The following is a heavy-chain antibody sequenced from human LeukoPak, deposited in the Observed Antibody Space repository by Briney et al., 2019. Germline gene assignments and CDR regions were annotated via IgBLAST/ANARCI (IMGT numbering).Heavy chain of an antibody. CDR3: ATIAANPGNWFDP. J-gene: IGHJ5*02. CDR1: GFTFSSYA. D-gene: IGHD6-13*01. Sequence: GGSLRLSCAASGFTFSSYAMHWVRQAPGKGLEWVAVISYDGSNKYYADSVKGRFTISRDNSKNTLYLQMNSLRAEDTAVYYCATIAANPGNWFDPWGQGTLVTVSS. V-gene: IGHV3-30-3*01. CDR2: ISYDGSNK.